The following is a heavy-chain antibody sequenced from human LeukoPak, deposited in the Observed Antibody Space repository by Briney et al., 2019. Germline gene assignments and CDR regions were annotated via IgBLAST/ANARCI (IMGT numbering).Heavy chain of an antibody. Sequence: GGSLRLSCAASGFTFSNYGMHWVRQAPGKGLEWVAFLRYDGSNKYYTDSVKGRFTISRDNSRNTLFLQMNSLRIEDTAMYYCARDWPVDYWGQGTLVTVSS. CDR3: ARDWPVDY. J-gene: IGHJ4*02. CDR1: GFTFSNYG. V-gene: IGHV3-30*02. CDR2: LRYDGSNK.